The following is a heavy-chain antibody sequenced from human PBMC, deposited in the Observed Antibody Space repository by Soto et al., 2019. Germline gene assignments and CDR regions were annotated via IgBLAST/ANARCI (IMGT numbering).Heavy chain of an antibody. CDR2: IYWDDDK. D-gene: IGHD1-26*01. V-gene: IGHV2-5*02. CDR3: AHSRIVGARSTWFDP. Sequence: QITLKESGPTLVKPTQTLTLTCTFSGFSLSTSGVGVGWIRQPPGKALEWLALIYWDDDKRYSPSLKSRLTITMATSKNQVVLTLTHMDPVDTATYYCAHSRIVGARSTWFDPWGQGTLVTVSS. J-gene: IGHJ5*02. CDR1: GFSLSTSGVG.